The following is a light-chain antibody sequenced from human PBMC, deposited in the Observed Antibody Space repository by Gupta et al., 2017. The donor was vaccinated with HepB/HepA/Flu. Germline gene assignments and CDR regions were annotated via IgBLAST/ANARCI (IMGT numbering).Light chain of an antibody. J-gene: IGKJ4*01. V-gene: IGKV1-33*01. CDR1: QDISNF. CDR2: YAS. Sequence: DIQMTQSPSSLSASVGDRVTITCQASQDISNFLNWYQQKPGKVPKFLIYYASNLATGVPSRFSGSGSGTDFTLTISSLQPEDIATYYCQQYDSVPLTFGGGTKVEIK. CDR3: QQYDSVPLT.